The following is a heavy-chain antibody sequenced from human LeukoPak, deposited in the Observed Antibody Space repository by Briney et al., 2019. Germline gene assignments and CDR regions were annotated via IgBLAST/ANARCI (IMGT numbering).Heavy chain of an antibody. V-gene: IGHV4-59*01. J-gene: IGHJ5*02. CDR1: GGSISSYY. CDR2: IYYSGST. Sequence: SETLSLTCTVSGGSISSYYWSWIRQPPGKGLEWIGYIYYSGSTNYNPSLKSRVTISVDTSKNQFSLKLSSVTAADTAVYYCAREEYYGSVNWFDPWGQGTLVTVSS. CDR3: AREEYYGSVNWFDP. D-gene: IGHD3-10*01.